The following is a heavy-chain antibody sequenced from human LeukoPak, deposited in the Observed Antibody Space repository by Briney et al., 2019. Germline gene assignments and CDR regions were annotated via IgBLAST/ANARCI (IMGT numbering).Heavy chain of an antibody. D-gene: IGHD3-16*01. CDR3: TRGGGGDPVDY. J-gene: IGHJ4*02. CDR2: IRSNFYGGTT. V-gene: IGHV3-49*01. Sequence: GGSLRLSCTASGFTFGDYAMSWVRQAPGKGLEWVGFIRSNFYGGTTDYSASVKGRFTISRDGSKSIAYLQKNSLKTEDTAVYYCTRGGGGDPVDYWGQGALVTVSS. CDR1: GFTFGDYA.